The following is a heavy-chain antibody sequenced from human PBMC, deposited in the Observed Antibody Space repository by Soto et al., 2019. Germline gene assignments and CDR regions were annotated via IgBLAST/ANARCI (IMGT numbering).Heavy chain of an antibody. D-gene: IGHD4-4*01. CDR2: INPSGGST. Sequence: ASVKVSCKASGYTFTSYYMHWVRQAPGQGLEWMGIINPSGGSTSYAQKFQGRVTMTRDTSTSTAYMELRSLRSEDTAVYYCARVEGTVTYYYYYYMDVWGKGTTVTVSS. J-gene: IGHJ6*03. CDR3: ARVEGTVTYYYYYYMDV. V-gene: IGHV1-46*01. CDR1: GYTFTSYY.